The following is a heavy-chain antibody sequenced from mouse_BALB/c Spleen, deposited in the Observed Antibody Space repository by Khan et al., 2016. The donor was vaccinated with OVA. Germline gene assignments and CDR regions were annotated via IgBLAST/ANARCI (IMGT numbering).Heavy chain of an antibody. D-gene: IGHD1-1*01. CDR2: TNPTNGRT. V-gene: IGHV1S81*02. CDR1: GYTFTSYW. Sequence: QVQLQQPGAELVKAGASVKMSCKASGYTFTSYWMHWVKQRLGQGLEWFAETNPTNGRTNYNEKFKRKATLTVDKSSSTAYMLLSAPTFEDSAVYYCARIKKIVATYFDYWGQGTTLTVSS. J-gene: IGHJ2*01. CDR3: ARIKKIVATYFDY.